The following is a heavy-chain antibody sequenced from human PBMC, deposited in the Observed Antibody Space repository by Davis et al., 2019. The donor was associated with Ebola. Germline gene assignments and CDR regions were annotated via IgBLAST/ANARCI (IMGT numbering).Heavy chain of an antibody. V-gene: IGHV3-7*01. D-gene: IGHD6-19*01. CDR3: ARDGFFGFSSGSSY. CDR1: GFTFSSYW. CDR2: IKQDGSEK. Sequence: PGGSLRLSCAASGFTFSSYWMSWVRQAPGKGLEWVANIKQDGSEKYYVDSVKGRFTISRDNAKNSLYLQMNSLRAEDTAVYYCARDGFFGFSSGSSYWGQGTLVTVSS. J-gene: IGHJ4*02.